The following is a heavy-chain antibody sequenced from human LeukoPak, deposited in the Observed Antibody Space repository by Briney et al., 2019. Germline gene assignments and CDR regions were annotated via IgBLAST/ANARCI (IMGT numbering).Heavy chain of an antibody. CDR2: IIPIFGTA. CDR1: GGTFSSYA. Sequence: SVKVSCKASGGTFSSYAISWVRQAPGQGLEWMGGIIPIFGTANYAQKFQGRVTITTEESTSTAYMGLRRLRSGGTAVNSCARGLYSSSWYVDYWGQRTLVTVSS. CDR3: ARGLYSSSWYVDY. J-gene: IGHJ4*02. D-gene: IGHD6-13*01. V-gene: IGHV1-69*05.